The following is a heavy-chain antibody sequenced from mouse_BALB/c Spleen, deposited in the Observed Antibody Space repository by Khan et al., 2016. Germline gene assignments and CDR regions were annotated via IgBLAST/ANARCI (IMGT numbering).Heavy chain of an antibody. J-gene: IGHJ3*01. D-gene: IGHD2-4*01. CDR2: IWGDGST. V-gene: IGHV2-6-7*01. CDR3: ARDDDYDGGFAY. CDR1: GFSITGFA. Sequence: QVQLKESGPGLVAPSQSLSITCTVSGFSITGFAVNWVRQPPGKGLEWLGVIWGDGSTDYDSALKSRLSISQDDSQSQVFLKMNSLQTENTARYYGARDDDYDGGFAYWGQGTLVTVSA.